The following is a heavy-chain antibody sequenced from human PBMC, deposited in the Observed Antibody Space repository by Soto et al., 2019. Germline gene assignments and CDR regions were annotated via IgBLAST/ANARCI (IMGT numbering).Heavy chain of an antibody. CDR1: GFTFGTYA. V-gene: IGHV3-23*01. J-gene: IGHJ4*02. CDR2: ISHTGSHT. Sequence: GESLKISCAASGFTFGTYAMTWVRQVPGKGLEWVAAISHTGSHTYYADAVRGRFTISRDNSKYMLYLQIATLRAEDTAIYYCAKDQAPFQYDSSGYHWGQGTLVTVSS. CDR3: AKDQAPFQYDSSGYH. D-gene: IGHD3-22*01.